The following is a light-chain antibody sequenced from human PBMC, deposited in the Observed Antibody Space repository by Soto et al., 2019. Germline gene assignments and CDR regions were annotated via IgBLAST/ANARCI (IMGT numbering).Light chain of an antibody. J-gene: IGKJ1*01. CDR3: QYYGTSPAWT. CDR1: QSVSSY. CDR2: DAS. V-gene: IGKV3-11*01. Sequence: EIVLTQSPATLSLSPGERATLSCRASQSVSSYLAWYQQKPGQAPGLLIYDASNRATGIPARFSGRGSGTDFTLTIGRLEPEDFAVYYCQYYGTSPAWTFGQGTKVDIK.